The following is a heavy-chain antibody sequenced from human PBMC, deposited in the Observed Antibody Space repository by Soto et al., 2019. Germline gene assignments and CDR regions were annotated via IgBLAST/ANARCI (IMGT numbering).Heavy chain of an antibody. CDR2: ISGSGGST. V-gene: IGHV3-23*01. CDR1: GFPFSSYA. D-gene: IGHD3-22*01. CDR3: AKTEGITMIVAVDY. Sequence: GGSLSLSCAASGFPFSSYAMSWVRQAPGKGLEWVSAISGSGGSTYYADSVKGRFTISRDNSKNTLYLQMNSLRAEDTAVYYCAKTEGITMIVAVDYWGQGTLVTVSS. J-gene: IGHJ4*02.